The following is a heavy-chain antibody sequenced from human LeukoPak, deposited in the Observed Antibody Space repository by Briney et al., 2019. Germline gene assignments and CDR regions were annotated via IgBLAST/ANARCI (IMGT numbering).Heavy chain of an antibody. Sequence: PSETLSLTCTVSGGSISSSSSYWGWIRQPPGKGLEWIGSIYYSGSTYYNPSLKSRVTISVDTSKNQFSLKLSSVTAADTAVYYCARRSRRYDSRNGFDYWGQGTLVTVSS. J-gene: IGHJ4*02. D-gene: IGHD3-10*01. CDR3: ARRSRRYDSRNGFDY. CDR1: GGSISSSSSY. CDR2: IYYSGST. V-gene: IGHV4-39*07.